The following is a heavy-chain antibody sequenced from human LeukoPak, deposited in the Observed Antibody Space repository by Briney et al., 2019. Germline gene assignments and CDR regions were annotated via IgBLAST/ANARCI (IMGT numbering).Heavy chain of an antibody. Sequence: ATSVKVSCKASGYTFTSYYINWVRQATGQGLEWMGWMNPNSGNTGYAQKFQGRVTMTRSTSISTAYMELSSLRSEDTAVYYCATASTVTTERGSVVRAFDIWGQGTMVTVSS. V-gene: IGHV1-8*01. J-gene: IGHJ3*02. CDR2: MNPNSGNT. D-gene: IGHD4-17*01. CDR1: GYTFTSYY. CDR3: ATASTVTTERGSVVRAFDI.